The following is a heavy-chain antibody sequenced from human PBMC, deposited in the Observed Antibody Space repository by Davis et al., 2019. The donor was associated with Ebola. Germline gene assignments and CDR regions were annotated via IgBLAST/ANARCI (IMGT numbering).Heavy chain of an antibody. CDR2: IYYSGST. CDR3: ARHDGWLVLPFDY. V-gene: IGHV4-39*01. Sequence: MPSETLSLTCTVSGGSIISSSYYWGWIRQPPGKGLEWIGSIYYSGSTYYNPSLKSRVTISVDTSKNQFSLKLSSVTAADTAVYYCARHDGWLVLPFDYWSQGTLVTVSS. CDR1: GGSIISSSYY. J-gene: IGHJ4*02. D-gene: IGHD6-19*01.